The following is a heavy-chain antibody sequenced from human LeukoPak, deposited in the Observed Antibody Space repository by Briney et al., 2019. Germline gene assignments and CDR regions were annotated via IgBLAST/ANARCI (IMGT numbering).Heavy chain of an antibody. V-gene: IGHV1-2*02. CDR3: VRDRTKYCSSTSCPLDY. Sequence: ASVKVSCKASGYTFTGYYMHWVRQAPGQGLEWMGWVNPNSGGTNYAQKFQGRVTMTRDTSISTAYMELSRLRSDDTAVYYCVRDRTKYCSSTSCPLDYWGQGTLVTVSS. CDR1: GYTFTGYY. J-gene: IGHJ4*02. CDR2: VNPNSGGT. D-gene: IGHD2-2*01.